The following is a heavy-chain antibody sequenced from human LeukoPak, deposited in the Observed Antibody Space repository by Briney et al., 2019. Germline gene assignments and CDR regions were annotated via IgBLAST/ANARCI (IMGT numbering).Heavy chain of an antibody. D-gene: IGHD5-12*01. CDR1: GDSITNTNW. Sequence: SETLSLTCAVSGDSITNTNWWNWVRQPPGKGLEWIAEIDHRGNTNYNPSLKSRVTIAAYRSKNQFSLQLTSVSAADTAVYYCASGYGPGYWGRGILVTVSA. V-gene: IGHV4-4*02. CDR3: ASGYGPGY. J-gene: IGHJ4*01. CDR2: IDHRGNT.